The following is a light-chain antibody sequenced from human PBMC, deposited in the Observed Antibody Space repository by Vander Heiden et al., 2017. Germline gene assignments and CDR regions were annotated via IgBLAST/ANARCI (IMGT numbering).Light chain of an antibody. CDR1: QTISTY. CDR3: QQSYSTPFT. J-gene: IGKJ3*01. Sequence: DIQMTQSPSSLSASVGDRVTTTCRASQTISTYLNWYQQKPGRAPKLLIYAASSLQGGVPSRFSGSGSGTDFTLTITSLQPEDFATYFCQQSYSTPFTFGPGAKVEI. CDR2: AAS. V-gene: IGKV1-39*01.